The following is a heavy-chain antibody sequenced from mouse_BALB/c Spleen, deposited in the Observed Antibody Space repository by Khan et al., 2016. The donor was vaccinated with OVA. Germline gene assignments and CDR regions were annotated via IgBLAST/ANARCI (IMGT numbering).Heavy chain of an antibody. CDR3: TDGNCVGSFAY. CDR2: IYPGNSDT. Sequence: QSGTVLARPGASVKMSCKASGYSFTSYWMHWVKQRPGQGLEWIGAIYPGNSDTSYNQKFKGKAKLTAVTSASTAYMELRSLTNEDSPADYCTDGNCVGSFAYWGQGTLVTVSA. D-gene: IGHD2-1*01. J-gene: IGHJ3*01. CDR1: GYSFTSYW. V-gene: IGHV1-5*01.